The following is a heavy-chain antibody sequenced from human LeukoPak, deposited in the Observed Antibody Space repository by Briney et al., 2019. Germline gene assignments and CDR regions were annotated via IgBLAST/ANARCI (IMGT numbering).Heavy chain of an antibody. CDR1: GGSISSYY. D-gene: IGHD3-22*01. V-gene: IGHV4-59*01. CDR2: IYYSGSA. Sequence: PSETLSLTCTVSGGSISSYYWSWIRQPPGKGLEWIGYIYYSGSANYNPSLKSRVTISVDTSKNQFSLKLSSVTAADTAVCYCARGTTYYYDSSGYYPTFDYWGQGTLVTVSS. J-gene: IGHJ4*02. CDR3: ARGTTYYYDSSGYYPTFDY.